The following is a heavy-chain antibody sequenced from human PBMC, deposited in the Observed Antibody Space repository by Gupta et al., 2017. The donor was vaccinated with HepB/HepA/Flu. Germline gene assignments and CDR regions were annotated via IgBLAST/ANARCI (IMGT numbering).Heavy chain of an antibody. D-gene: IGHD1-14*01. CDR1: GYTLTRYY. CDR2: IIPNSGGT. CDR3: ARDVLYTTGFAY. V-gene: IGHV1-2*02. Sequence: QVQLVQSGAEVKKPGASLKVSCRASGYTLTRYYLHWVRQAPGQGLEWVGWIIPNSGGTNYAQKFQGRVTMTRDTSISTAYMELSGLRSDDTAIYYCARDVLYTTGFAYWGQGTLVTVSS. J-gene: IGHJ4*02.